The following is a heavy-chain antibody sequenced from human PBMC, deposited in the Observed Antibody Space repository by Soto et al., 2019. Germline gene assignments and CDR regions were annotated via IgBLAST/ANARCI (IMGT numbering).Heavy chain of an antibody. V-gene: IGHV3-20*04. CDR2: INWNGGST. J-gene: IGHJ3*02. CDR3: ARDLGPWFGELRFAFDI. CDR1: GFTFDDYG. Sequence: GGSLRLSCAASGFTFDDYGMSWVRQAPGEGLEWVSGINWNGGSTGYADSVKGRFTISRDNAKNSLYLQMNSLRAEDTSFYYCARDLGPWFGELRFAFDIWGQGTMVTVSS. D-gene: IGHD3-10*01.